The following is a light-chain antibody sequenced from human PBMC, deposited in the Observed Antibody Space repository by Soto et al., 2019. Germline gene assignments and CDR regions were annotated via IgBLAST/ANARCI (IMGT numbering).Light chain of an antibody. Sequence: QSALTQPPSASGSPGQSVTISCTGTSSDVGGYNYVSWYQQYPGRAPKLMIYEVTKRPSGVPYRFSCSKSGNTASLTVSGLQAEEEADYYCSSYAASNNFYFVFGGGTKLTVL. CDR3: SSYAASNNFYFV. V-gene: IGLV2-8*01. CDR2: EVT. J-gene: IGLJ3*02. CDR1: SSDVGGYNY.